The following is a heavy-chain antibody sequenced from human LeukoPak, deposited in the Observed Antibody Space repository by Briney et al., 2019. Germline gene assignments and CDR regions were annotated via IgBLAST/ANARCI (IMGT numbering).Heavy chain of an antibody. Sequence: SETLSLTCTVSGGSISSYYWSWIRQPAGKGLEWIGRIYTSGSTNYNPSLKSRVSMSVDTSKNQFSLKLSSVTAADTAVYYCARDSYYYDSSGYLIFDYWGQGTLVTVSS. V-gene: IGHV4-4*07. J-gene: IGHJ4*02. D-gene: IGHD3-22*01. CDR3: ARDSYYYDSSGYLIFDY. CDR2: IYTSGST. CDR1: GGSISSYY.